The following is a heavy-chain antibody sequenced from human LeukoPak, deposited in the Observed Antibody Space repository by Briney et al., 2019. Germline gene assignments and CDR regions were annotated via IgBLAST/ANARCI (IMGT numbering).Heavy chain of an antibody. CDR2: IYPGDSNT. J-gene: IGHJ4*02. CDR3: AREYYYGSGTSEYFDS. D-gene: IGHD3-10*01. Sequence: GESLKISCKGSGYSFTNYWVAWVRPMPGKGLEWMGIIYPGDSNTRYSPSFQGQVTISADKSISTAYLQWSSLKASDTAMYYCAREYYYGSGTSEYFDSWGQGTLVTVSS. V-gene: IGHV5-51*01. CDR1: GYSFTNYW.